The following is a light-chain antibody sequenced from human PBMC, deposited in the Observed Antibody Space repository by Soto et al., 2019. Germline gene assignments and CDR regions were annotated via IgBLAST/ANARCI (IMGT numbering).Light chain of an antibody. CDR3: QQYDDFPRT. CDR1: HDITNS. Sequence: DIQMTQSPSSLSASVGDRITITCQASHDITNSLSWYQHKPGKAPKLLIYAASSLETGVPSRFSGTGSGTDFTLSIKSLQPEDSATYYCQQYDDFPRTFGPGTKVDV. J-gene: IGKJ3*01. CDR2: AAS. V-gene: IGKV1-33*01.